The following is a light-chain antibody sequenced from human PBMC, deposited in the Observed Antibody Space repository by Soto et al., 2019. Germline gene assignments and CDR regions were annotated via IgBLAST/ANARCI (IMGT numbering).Light chain of an antibody. CDR1: SSNLGAGYD. V-gene: IGLV1-40*01. CDR3: QSYDNSPTGSVV. Sequence: QSVLTQPPSVSGAPGQTVTISCTGSSSNLGAGYDVNWYQQLPGAAPKLLISDNINRPSGVPDRFSGSKSGTSASLAIAGLQADDEADYYCQSYDNSPTGSVVFGGGTKLTVL. J-gene: IGLJ2*01. CDR2: DNI.